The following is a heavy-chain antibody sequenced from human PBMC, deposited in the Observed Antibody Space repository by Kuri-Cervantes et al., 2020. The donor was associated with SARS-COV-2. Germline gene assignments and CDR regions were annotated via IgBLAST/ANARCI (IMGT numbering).Heavy chain of an antibody. Sequence: ESLKISCKASGYTFTSYGISWVRQAPGQGLEWMGWISAYNGNTNYAQKLQGRVTMTTDTSMSTAYMELRSLRSDDTAVYYCARGPGSYHIWYYFDYWGQGTLVTVSS. J-gene: IGHJ4*02. D-gene: IGHD1-26*01. CDR2: ISAYNGNT. CDR1: GYTFTSYG. V-gene: IGHV1-18*01. CDR3: ARGPGSYHIWYYFDY.